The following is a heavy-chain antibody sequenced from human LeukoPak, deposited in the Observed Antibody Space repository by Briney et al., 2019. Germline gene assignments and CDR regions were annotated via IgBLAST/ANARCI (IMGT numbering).Heavy chain of an antibody. J-gene: IGHJ4*02. Sequence: HAGGSLRLSCAASGFTFSSYSMNWVRQAPGKGLEWVSAISGSGGSTYYADSVKGRFTISRDNSKNTLYLQMNSLRAEDTAVYYCAKEGSSGYVPFDYWGQGTLVTVSS. V-gene: IGHV3-23*01. D-gene: IGHD3-22*01. CDR3: AKEGSSGYVPFDY. CDR2: ISGSGGST. CDR1: GFTFSSYS.